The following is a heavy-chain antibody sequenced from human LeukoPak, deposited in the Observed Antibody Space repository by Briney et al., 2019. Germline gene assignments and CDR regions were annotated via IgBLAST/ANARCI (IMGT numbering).Heavy chain of an antibody. J-gene: IGHJ4*02. Sequence: ASVKVSCEASGGTFSSYAISWVRQAPGQGLEWMGIINPSGGSTSYAQKFQGRVTMTRDTSTSTVYMELSSLRSEDTAVYYCARDVPRGYYDSSGYIDYWGRGTLVTVSS. CDR2: INPSGGST. CDR1: GGTFSSYA. D-gene: IGHD3-22*01. CDR3: ARDVPRGYYDSSGYIDY. V-gene: IGHV1-46*01.